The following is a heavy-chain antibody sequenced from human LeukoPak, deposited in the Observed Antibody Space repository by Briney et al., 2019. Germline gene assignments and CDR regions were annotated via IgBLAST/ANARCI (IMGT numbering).Heavy chain of an antibody. Sequence: SETLSLTCAVYGGSFSGYYWSWIRQPPGKGLEWIGEINHSGSTNYNPSLKSRVTISVDTSKNQFSLKLSSVTAADTAVYYCARGPITGTTDLPQADYWGQGTLVTVSS. CDR1: GGSFSGYY. CDR3: ARGPITGTTDLPQADY. J-gene: IGHJ4*02. V-gene: IGHV4-34*01. CDR2: INHSGST. D-gene: IGHD1-20*01.